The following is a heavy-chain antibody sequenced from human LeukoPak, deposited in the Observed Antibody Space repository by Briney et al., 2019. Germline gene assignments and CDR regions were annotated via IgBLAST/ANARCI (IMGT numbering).Heavy chain of an antibody. CDR1: GYTFTSYD. D-gene: IGHD2-8*01. CDR2: MNPNSGNT. CDR3: AREMGSSVPYYYMDV. J-gene: IGHJ6*03. Sequence: ASVRVSCKAPGYTFTSYDINWVRQATGQGLEWMGWMNPNSGNTGYAQKFQGRVTITRNTSISTAYMELSSLRSEDTAVYYCAREMGSSVPYYYMDVWGKGTMVTVSS. V-gene: IGHV1-8*03.